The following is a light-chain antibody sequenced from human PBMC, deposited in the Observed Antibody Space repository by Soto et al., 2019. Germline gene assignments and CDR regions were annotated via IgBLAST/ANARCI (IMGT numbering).Light chain of an antibody. V-gene: IGLV3-21*02. J-gene: IGLJ1*01. Sequence: ELTQPPSVSVAPGQTARISCGGNNIGRKSVHWYQQKPGRAPVVVVYDDSDRPSGIPERFSGANSGDTATLTISRVEAGDEADYYCHVWDSSSGHYIFGTGTKVTVL. CDR1: NIGRKS. CDR2: DDS. CDR3: HVWDSSSGHYI.